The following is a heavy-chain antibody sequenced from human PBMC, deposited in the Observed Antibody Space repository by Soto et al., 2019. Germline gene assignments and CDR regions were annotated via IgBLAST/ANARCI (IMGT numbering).Heavy chain of an antibody. D-gene: IGHD6-19*01. Sequence: EVQLVESGGGLVQPGGSLRLSCAASGFTVSSNYMRWVRQATGKGLEWVSVIYSGGSTYYADSVKGRFTISRDNSKNTLYLQMNSLRAEDTAVYYCARALKQWLGVAYVDLWGRGTLVTVSS. J-gene: IGHJ2*01. CDR2: IYSGGST. CDR3: ARALKQWLGVAYVDL. V-gene: IGHV3-66*01. CDR1: GFTVSSNY.